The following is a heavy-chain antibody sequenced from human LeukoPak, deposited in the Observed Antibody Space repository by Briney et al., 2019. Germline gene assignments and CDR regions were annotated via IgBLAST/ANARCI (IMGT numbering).Heavy chain of an antibody. D-gene: IGHD3-3*01. Sequence: ASVKVSCKASGYTFTGYYMHWVRQAPGQGLEWMGRINPNSGGTNYAQKFQGRVTMTRDTSISTAYMELSRLRSDDTAVYYCARGDRRYDFWSGNYWGQGTLVTVSS. V-gene: IGHV1-2*06. J-gene: IGHJ4*02. CDR2: INPNSGGT. CDR1: GYTFTGYY. CDR3: ARGDRRYDFWSGNY.